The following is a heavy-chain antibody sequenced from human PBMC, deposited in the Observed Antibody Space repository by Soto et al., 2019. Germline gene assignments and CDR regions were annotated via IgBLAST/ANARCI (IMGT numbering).Heavy chain of an antibody. CDR3: ARGVDIVATTYFDY. Sequence: QVQLVQSGAEVKKPGASVKVSCKASGYTFTDYYMHWVRQTPGQGLEWMGWVNPDSGGTNYAQKFQGWVTVTRETSSSTAYMELSRLTSDDTAVYYCARGVDIVATTYFDYWGQGTLVTVSS. J-gene: IGHJ4*02. CDR2: VNPDSGGT. CDR1: GYTFTDYY. V-gene: IGHV1-2*04. D-gene: IGHD5-12*01.